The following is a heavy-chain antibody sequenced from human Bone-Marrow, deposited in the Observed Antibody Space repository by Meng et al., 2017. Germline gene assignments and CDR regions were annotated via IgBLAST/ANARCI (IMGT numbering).Heavy chain of an antibody. J-gene: IGHJ4*02. CDR1: GYTFTGYY. CDR2: INPNSGGT. D-gene: IGHD6-13*01. Sequence: ASVKVSCKASGYTFTGYYMHWVRQAPGQGLEWMGRINPNSGGTNYAQKFQGRVTMTRDTSISTAYMELSRLRSDDTAVYYCARDSRGIAAAGPFDYWGQGTLVTV. V-gene: IGHV1-2*06. CDR3: ARDSRGIAAAGPFDY.